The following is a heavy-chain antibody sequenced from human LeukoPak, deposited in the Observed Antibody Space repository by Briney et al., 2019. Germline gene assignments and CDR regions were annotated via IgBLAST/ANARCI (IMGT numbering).Heavy chain of an antibody. CDR2: ISYDGSNK. J-gene: IGHJ1*01. CDR3: VKDLDRTTVRPEYFQH. V-gene: IGHV3-30-3*01. Sequence: PGRSLRLSCAASGFTFSSYAMHWVRQAPGNGLEWVAVISYDGSNKYYADSVKGRFTISRDNSKNTLYLQMNSLRAEDTAVYYCVKDLDRTTVRPEYFQHWGQGTLVTVSS. D-gene: IGHD4-11*01. CDR1: GFTFSSYA.